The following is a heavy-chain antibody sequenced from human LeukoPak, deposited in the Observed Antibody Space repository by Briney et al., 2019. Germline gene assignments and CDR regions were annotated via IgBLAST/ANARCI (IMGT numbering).Heavy chain of an antibody. CDR2: IRYDGSYQ. CDR3: ATPKADYYPFDY. CDR1: GFTFSSYD. V-gene: IGHV3-30*02. D-gene: IGHD3-22*01. Sequence: GSLRLSCAASGFTFSSYDMHWVRQAPGKGLEWLAFIRYDGSYQYYADSVKGRFTISRDNSKNTLYLQMNSLRAEDTAVYYCATPKADYYPFDYWGQGTPVTVSS. J-gene: IGHJ4*02.